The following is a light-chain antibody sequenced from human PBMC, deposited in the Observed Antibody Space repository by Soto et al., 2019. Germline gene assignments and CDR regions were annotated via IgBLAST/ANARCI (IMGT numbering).Light chain of an antibody. Sequence: SYELTQPPSVSVSPGQTASITCSGDKLGDKDAAWYQQKPGQSPVLVIYRNNRRPSGIPERFSGSNSGNTATLTISGTQAMDEADYYCQAWDSSTGVFGTGTKVTVL. J-gene: IGLJ1*01. CDR2: RNN. CDR1: KLGDKD. CDR3: QAWDSSTGV. V-gene: IGLV3-1*01.